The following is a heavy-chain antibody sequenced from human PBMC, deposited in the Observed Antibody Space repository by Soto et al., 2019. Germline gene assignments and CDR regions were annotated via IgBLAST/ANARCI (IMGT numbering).Heavy chain of an antibody. CDR3: ARYAGGYCSGGTCYEFAY. J-gene: IGHJ4*02. D-gene: IGHD2-15*01. V-gene: IGHV4-59*02. Sequence: APENLSLNSAVYGSSVSRDCWSWIRKHPGKGLEWIGYIYNSGSTKYNPSLKSRVTISADPSKNQISLKLNSVTAADTAVYYCARYAGGYCSGGTCYEFAYWVQRTLVTVSS. CDR1: GSSVSRDC. CDR2: IYNSGST.